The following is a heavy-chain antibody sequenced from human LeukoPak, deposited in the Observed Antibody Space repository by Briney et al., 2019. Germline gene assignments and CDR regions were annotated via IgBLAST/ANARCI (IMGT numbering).Heavy chain of an antibody. V-gene: IGHV4-31*03. Sequence: PSETVSLTCTVSGGPLCIGGYYWTWIPKQPGRGLEWNGYIYYSGITYYNPSLKSRVTISVDTSKNQFSLKLSSVTAADTAVYYCAASDYYGSGSHSFDYWGQGTLVTVSS. CDR2: IYYSGIT. D-gene: IGHD3-10*01. CDR1: GGPLCIGGYY. CDR3: AASDYYGSGSHSFDY. J-gene: IGHJ4*02.